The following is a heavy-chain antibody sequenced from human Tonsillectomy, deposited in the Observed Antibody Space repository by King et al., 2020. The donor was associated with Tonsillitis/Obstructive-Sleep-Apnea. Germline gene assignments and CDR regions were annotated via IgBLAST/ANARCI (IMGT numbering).Heavy chain of an antibody. D-gene: IGHD3-16*01. CDR2: INHSGST. V-gene: IGHV4-34*01. CDR3: ARGPMGPF. Sequence: VQLQQWGAGLLKPSETLSLTCAVYGGSFSGYYWSWIRQPPGKGLEWIGEINHSGSTNYNPSLKSRVTISVDTSKNQFSLKLSSVTAADTAVYYCARGPMGPFWGKGTTVTVSS. CDR1: GGSFSGYY. J-gene: IGHJ6*04.